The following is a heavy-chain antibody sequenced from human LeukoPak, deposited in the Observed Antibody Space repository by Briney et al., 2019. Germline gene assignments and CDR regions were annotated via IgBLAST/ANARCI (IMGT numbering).Heavy chain of an antibody. D-gene: IGHD3-9*01. V-gene: IGHV4-59*04. CDR1: GVSFSGSY. CDR2: IYYSGST. Sequence: PSETLSLTCAVSGVSFSGSYWSWIRQPPGQGLEWIGTIYYSGSTYYNPSLKSRVTISLDTSKNQFSLKLSSVTAADTAVYYCVRQSDDILTGYWPDYWGQGTLVTVSS. J-gene: IGHJ4*02. CDR3: VRQSDDILTGYWPDY.